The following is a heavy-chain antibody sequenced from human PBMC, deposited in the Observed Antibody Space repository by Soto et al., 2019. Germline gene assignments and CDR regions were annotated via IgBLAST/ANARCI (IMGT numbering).Heavy chain of an antibody. Sequence: QVQLVQSGAEVKKPGASVKVSCKASGYSFTSYGISWVRQAPGQGLEWMGWISAYNGNTNYAQKLQGSVTMTTATSPSTAYIGPTRRAADDTAVYSCARDNGFGESDVWGQGTTVTVSS. CDR1: GYSFTSYG. V-gene: IGHV1-18*01. D-gene: IGHD3-10*01. CDR2: ISAYNGNT. J-gene: IGHJ6*02. CDR3: ARDNGFGESDV.